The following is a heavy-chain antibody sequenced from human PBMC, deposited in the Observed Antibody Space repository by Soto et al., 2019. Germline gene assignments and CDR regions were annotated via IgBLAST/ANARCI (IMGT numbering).Heavy chain of an antibody. CDR3: ARQPNRIQDHMVLGVIPYGMDV. D-gene: IGHD3-10*01. J-gene: IGHJ6*02. Sequence: GESLKISCKGSGYSFTSYWIGWVRQMPGKGLEWMGIIYPGDSDTRYSPSFQGQVTISADKSISTAYLQWSSLKASDTAMYYCARQPNRIQDHMVLGVIPYGMDVWGQGTTVTVSS. CDR1: GYSFTSYW. V-gene: IGHV5-51*01. CDR2: IYPGDSDT.